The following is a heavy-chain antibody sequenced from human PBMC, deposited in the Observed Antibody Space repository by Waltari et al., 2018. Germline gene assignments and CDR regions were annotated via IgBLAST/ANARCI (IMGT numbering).Heavy chain of an antibody. Sequence: QLQLQESGPGLVKPSETLSLTCTVSGGSISSSSYYWGWIRQPPGKGLEWIGSIYYSGSTYYNPSLKSRVTISVDTSKNQFSLKLSSVTAADTAVYYCARHPLPFEYSSSSGYFDYWGQGTLVTVSS. J-gene: IGHJ4*02. CDR2: IYYSGST. V-gene: IGHV4-39*01. CDR1: GGSISSSSYY. CDR3: ARHPLPFEYSSSSGYFDY. D-gene: IGHD6-6*01.